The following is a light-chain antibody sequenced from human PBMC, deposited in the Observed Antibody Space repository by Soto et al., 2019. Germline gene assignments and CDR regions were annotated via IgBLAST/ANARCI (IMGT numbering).Light chain of an antibody. CDR3: QQYNNWPLWT. CDR1: QSVSSN. J-gene: IGKJ1*01. V-gene: IGKV3-15*01. Sequence: EIVMTQSPATLSVSPGERATLSCRASQSVSSNLAWYQQKPGQAPRLLVYGASTRPTGIPTRFSGSGSGPEFTLTISSLQSEDFAVYYCQQYNNWPLWTFGQGTKVDIK. CDR2: GAS.